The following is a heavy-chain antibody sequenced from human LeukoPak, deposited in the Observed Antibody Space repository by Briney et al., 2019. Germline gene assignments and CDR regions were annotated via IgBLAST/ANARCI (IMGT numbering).Heavy chain of an antibody. V-gene: IGHV1-69*05. J-gene: IGHJ5*02. D-gene: IGHD4-17*01. CDR1: GGTFSNYA. CDR3: ARDVHGDYGSGWFDP. Sequence: SVKVSCKTSGGTFSNYAINWVRQAPGQGLEWMGGIIPIFGTANYPQKFQGRVTITTDESTSTAYVELSSLRSEDTAVYYCARDVHGDYGSGWFDPWGQGTLVSVSS. CDR2: IIPIFGTA.